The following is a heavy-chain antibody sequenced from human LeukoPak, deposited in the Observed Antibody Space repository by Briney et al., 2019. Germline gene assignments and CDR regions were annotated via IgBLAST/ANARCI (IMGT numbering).Heavy chain of an antibody. Sequence: PGGSLRLSCAASGFTFSSCWMAWFRQAPGKGLEWVAHIKQDGSLEYYVDSVKGRFTISRDNAKNSLYLQMNSLRAEDTAVYYCATSSGSSYRGQGTLVTVSS. CDR2: IKQDGSLE. D-gene: IGHD6-19*01. CDR3: ATSSGSSY. CDR1: GFTFSSCW. J-gene: IGHJ4*02. V-gene: IGHV3-7*01.